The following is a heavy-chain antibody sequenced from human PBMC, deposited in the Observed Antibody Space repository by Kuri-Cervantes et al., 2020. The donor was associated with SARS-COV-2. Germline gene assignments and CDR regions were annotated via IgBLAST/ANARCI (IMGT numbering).Heavy chain of an antibody. D-gene: IGHD5-24*01. CDR2: IFSNDEK. CDR1: GFSLSNARMG. CDR3: AHREMATSGVAFEY. Sequence: SGPTLAHLPAPLTLTCTVSGFSLSNARMGVSWIRQPPGKALEWLAHIFSNDEKSYSTSLKSRLTISKDTSKSQVVLTMTNRDPVDTATYYCAHREMATSGVAFEYWGQGTLVTVSS. V-gene: IGHV2-26*01. J-gene: IGHJ4*02.